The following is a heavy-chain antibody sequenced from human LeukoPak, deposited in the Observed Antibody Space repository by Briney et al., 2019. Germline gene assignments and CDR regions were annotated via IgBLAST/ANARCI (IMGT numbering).Heavy chain of an antibody. CDR3: ARDESSSFDY. V-gene: IGHV3-48*01. D-gene: IGHD1-26*01. CDR1: GFTFSSYS. J-gene: IGHJ4*02. CDR2: ISSSSTTI. Sequence: GGSLRLSCAASGFTFSSYSMMWVRQAPGKGLEWVSYISSSSTTIHCADSVKGRFTISRDNAKNSVYLQMNSLRAEDTAVYYCARDESSSFDYWGQGTLVTVSS.